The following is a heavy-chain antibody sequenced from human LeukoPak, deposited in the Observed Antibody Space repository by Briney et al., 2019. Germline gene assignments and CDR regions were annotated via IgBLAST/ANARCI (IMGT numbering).Heavy chain of an antibody. J-gene: IGHJ3*02. CDR3: ARDALRADAFDI. CDR2: ISSSSVYT. Sequence: GGSLRLSCVASGFTFNKHHMNWVRQAPGKGLEWVSSISSSSVYTHYADSVKGRFTISRDNGKNSLYLQMHSLRAEDTALYYCARDALRADAFDIWGQGTLVTVSS. V-gene: IGHV3-21*04. CDR1: GFTFNKHH.